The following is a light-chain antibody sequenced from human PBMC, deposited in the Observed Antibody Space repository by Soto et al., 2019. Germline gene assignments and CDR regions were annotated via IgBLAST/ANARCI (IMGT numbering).Light chain of an antibody. CDR2: GAS. CDR1: QSVSADY. J-gene: IGKJ1*01. Sequence: EIVLTQFPGTLSLSPGERATLFCRASQSVSADYFAWYQQEPGQAPRLLIYGASSRVSGIPDRFSGSGSGTDFTLTISRLEPEDFAVYYCQQYGSSPTFGQGTKVEIK. V-gene: IGKV3-20*01. CDR3: QQYGSSPT.